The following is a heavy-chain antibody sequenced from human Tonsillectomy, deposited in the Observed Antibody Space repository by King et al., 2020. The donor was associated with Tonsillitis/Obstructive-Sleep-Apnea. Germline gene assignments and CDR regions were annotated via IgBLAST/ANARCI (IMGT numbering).Heavy chain of an antibody. CDR3: ARDNRRHFDY. CDR2: ISYDGSNK. V-gene: IGHV3-30*04. J-gene: IGHJ4*02. CDR1: GFTFSNYA. Sequence: VQLVESGGGVVQPGKSLRLYCAASGFTFSNYAMNWVRQAPGEGLEWVAVISYDGSNKYYAESVKGRFTISRDNSKNTLYLQMNNLRGEDTAVYYCARDNRRHFDYWGQGTLVTVSS.